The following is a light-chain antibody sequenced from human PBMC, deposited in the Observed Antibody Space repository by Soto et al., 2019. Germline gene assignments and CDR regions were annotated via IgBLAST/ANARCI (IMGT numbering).Light chain of an antibody. J-gene: IGKJ3*01. CDR1: HDIRDY. CDR3: HQYDNLPQT. Sequence: IQMTQSTSSLSASVGDRGTLTCQHSHDIRDYLNWYQQKPGKPPKLLIYDASNLQTGVPSRFSGSGSGTDFTFTISSLQPEDIATYFCHQYDNLPQTFGPGTKVDSK. CDR2: DAS. V-gene: IGKV1-33*01.